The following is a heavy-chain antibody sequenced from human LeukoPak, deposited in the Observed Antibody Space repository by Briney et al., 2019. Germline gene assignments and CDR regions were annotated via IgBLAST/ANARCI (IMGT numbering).Heavy chain of an antibody. CDR3: ARDQATAVPGGMDV. CDR1: GFTFSSYW. J-gene: IGHJ6*02. CDR2: IKQDGSEK. Sequence: GGSLRLSCAASGFTFSSYWTLWVRQAPGKGLEWVASIKQDGSEKYYVDSVKGRFTISRDNAKNSLCLQMNSLRAEDTAVYYCARDQATAVPGGMDVWGQGTTVTVSS. V-gene: IGHV3-7*01. D-gene: IGHD4-23*01.